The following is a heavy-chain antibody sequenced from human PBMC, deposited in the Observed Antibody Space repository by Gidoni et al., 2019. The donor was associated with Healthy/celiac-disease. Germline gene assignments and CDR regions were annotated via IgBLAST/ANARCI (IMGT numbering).Heavy chain of an antibody. D-gene: IGHD5-18*01. CDR1: GFTVSSNY. V-gene: IGHV3-66*01. Sequence: GGSLRLSCAASGFTVSSNYMSWVRQAPGKGLEWVSVIYSGGSTYYADSVKGRFTISRDNSKNTLYLQMNSLRAEDTAVYYCARVELWLYYFDYWGQGTLVTVSS. CDR2: IYSGGST. CDR3: ARVELWLYYFDY. J-gene: IGHJ4*02.